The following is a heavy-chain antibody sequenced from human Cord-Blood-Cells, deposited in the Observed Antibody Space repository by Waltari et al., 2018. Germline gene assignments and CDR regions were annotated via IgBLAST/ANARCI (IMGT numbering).Heavy chain of an antibody. Sequence: QMQLVQSGPEVKKPGTSVKVSCKASGFTFTSSAVQWVRQARGQRLEWIGWIGVGSGNTNYAQKFQERGTITRNMSTSTAYMELSSLRSEDTAVYYCAAPHGSGSYYYYYYYGMDVWGQGTTVTVSS. CDR1: GFTFTSSA. J-gene: IGHJ6*02. CDR3: AAPHGSGSYYYYYYYGMDV. V-gene: IGHV1-58*01. D-gene: IGHD3-10*01. CDR2: IGVGSGNT.